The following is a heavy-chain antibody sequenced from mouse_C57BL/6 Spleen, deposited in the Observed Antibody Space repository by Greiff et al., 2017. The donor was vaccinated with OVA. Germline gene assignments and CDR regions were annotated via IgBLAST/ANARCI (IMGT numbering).Heavy chain of an antibody. V-gene: IGHV5-16*01. CDR3: ARGGLYDGYCYFDV. D-gene: IGHD2-3*01. Sequence: EVQRVESEGGLVQPGSSMKLSCTASGFTFSDYYMAWVRQVPEKGLEWVANINYDGSSTYYLDSLKSRFIISRDTAKNILYMQMSSLKSEDTATYYCARGGLYDGYCYFDVWGTGTTVTVSS. CDR1: GFTFSDYY. CDR2: INYDGSST. J-gene: IGHJ1*03.